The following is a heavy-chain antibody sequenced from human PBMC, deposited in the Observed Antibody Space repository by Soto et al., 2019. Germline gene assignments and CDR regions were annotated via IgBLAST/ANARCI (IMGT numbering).Heavy chain of an antibody. CDR3: ARGNLGVAATFDY. Sequence: ASVKVSCKASGYTFTGYYMHWVRQAPGQGLEWMGWINPNSGGTNYAQKFQGWVTMTRDTSINTAYMELSRLRSDDAAVYYCARGNLGVAATFDYWGQGTLVTVSS. J-gene: IGHJ4*02. CDR1: GYTFTGYY. CDR2: INPNSGGT. D-gene: IGHD2-15*01. V-gene: IGHV1-2*04.